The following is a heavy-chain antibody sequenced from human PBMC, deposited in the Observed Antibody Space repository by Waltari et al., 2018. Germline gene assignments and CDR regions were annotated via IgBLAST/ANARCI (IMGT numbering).Heavy chain of an antibody. V-gene: IGHV4-34*01. CDR2: INHSGST. CDR1: GGSFSGYY. Sequence: QVQLQQWGAGLLKPSETLSLTCAVYGGSFSGYYWSWIRQPPGKGLEWIGEINHSGSTNSNPSLKSRVTISLDTSKNRFSLKLSSVTAADTAVYYCARGAGELELLWWGQGTLVTVSS. D-gene: IGHD1-7*01. J-gene: IGHJ4*02. CDR3: ARGAGELELLW.